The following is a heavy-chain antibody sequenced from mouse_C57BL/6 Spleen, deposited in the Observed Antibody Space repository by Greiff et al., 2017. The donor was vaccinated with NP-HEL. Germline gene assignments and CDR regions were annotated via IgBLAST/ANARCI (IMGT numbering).Heavy chain of an antibody. V-gene: IGHV1-69*01. D-gene: IGHD1-1*01. J-gene: IGHJ2*01. CDR2: IDPSDSYT. Sequence: QVQLQQPGAELVMPGASVKLSCKASGYTFTSYWMHWVKQRPGQGLEWIGEIDPSDSYTNYNQKFKGKSTLTVDKSSSTAYMQLSSLTSEDSAVYYCARFKIHGSSYSDYWGQGTTLTVSS. CDR1: GYTFTSYW. CDR3: ARFKIHGSSYSDY.